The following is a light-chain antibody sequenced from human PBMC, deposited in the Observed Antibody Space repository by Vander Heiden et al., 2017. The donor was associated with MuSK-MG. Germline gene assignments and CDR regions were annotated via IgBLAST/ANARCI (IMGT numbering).Light chain of an antibody. CDR3: QQRDSTPQT. CDR2: AAS. CDR1: QSITSY. Sequence: DIQMTQSPSSLSASVGDRVTITCRASQSITSYLNWYQQKPGKAPKLLIYAASSLQSGVPSRFSGSGSVTDFTLTISRLQPEDFATYYCQQRDSTPQTFGQGTKVEIK. V-gene: IGKV1-39*01. J-gene: IGKJ1*01.